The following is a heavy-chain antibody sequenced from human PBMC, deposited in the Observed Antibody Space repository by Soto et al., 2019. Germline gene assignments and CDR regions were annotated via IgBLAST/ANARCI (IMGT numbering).Heavy chain of an antibody. J-gene: IGHJ6*02. V-gene: IGHV1-2*04. Sequence: GASVKVSCKASGYTFTGYYMHWVRQAPGQGLEWMGWINPNSGGTNYAQKFQGWVTMTRDTSISTAYMELSRLRSDDTAVYYCARDGVSSGWYDDYYYYGMDVWGQGTTVTVSS. CDR2: INPNSGGT. CDR3: ARDGVSSGWYDDYYYYGMDV. CDR1: GYTFTGYY. D-gene: IGHD6-19*01.